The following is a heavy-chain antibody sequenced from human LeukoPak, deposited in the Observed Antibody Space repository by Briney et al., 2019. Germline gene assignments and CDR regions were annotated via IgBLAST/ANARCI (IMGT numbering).Heavy chain of an antibody. V-gene: IGHV1-2*04. CDR3: ARGDCSGVSCYSVDS. Sequence: ASVKVSCKASGYTFTASYIHWVRQAPGQGLEWMGWINPNTGATSYAQKFQGWVTMTRDTSISTGYMELSWLKSDDTAVYSCARGDCSGVSCYSVDSWGQGTLVTVSS. CDR2: INPNTGAT. CDR1: GYTFTASY. J-gene: IGHJ4*02. D-gene: IGHD2-15*01.